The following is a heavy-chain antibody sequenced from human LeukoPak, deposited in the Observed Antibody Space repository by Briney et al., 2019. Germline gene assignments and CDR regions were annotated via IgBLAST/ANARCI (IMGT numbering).Heavy chain of an antibody. CDR2: ISATGVNT. CDR1: GFGSKNYA. J-gene: IGHJ3*02. Sequence: PGGSLRLSCTPSGFGSKNYAMSWVRLAPGKGLEGVSIISATGVNTYYADSVKGRVTISRDNSKNTLYLQMHSLRAEDPAVYYCARQPAGYSYGAGAFDIWGQGTMVTVSS. D-gene: IGHD5-18*01. CDR3: ARQPAGYSYGAGAFDI. V-gene: IGHV3-23*01.